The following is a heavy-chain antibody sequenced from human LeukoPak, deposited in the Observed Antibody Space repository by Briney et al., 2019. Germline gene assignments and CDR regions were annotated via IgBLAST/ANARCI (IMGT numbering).Heavy chain of an antibody. D-gene: IGHD4-17*01. V-gene: IGHV4-38-2*02. CDR3: ARGTYGYYMDV. CDR2: IYRSGST. CDR1: NYSISSSLY. Sequence: SETLSLTCSGSNYSISSSLYWGWLRQPPGKGLEWIGSIYRSGSTFYNPSLKSRVTISLDTSKNQFSLKLSSVAAADTAVYFCARGTYGYYMDVWGKGTTVTVSS. J-gene: IGHJ6*03.